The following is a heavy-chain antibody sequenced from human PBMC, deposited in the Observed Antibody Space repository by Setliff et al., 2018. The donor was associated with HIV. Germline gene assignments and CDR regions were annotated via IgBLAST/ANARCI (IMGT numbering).Heavy chain of an antibody. Sequence: PGGSLRLSCAASGFTFSNYAMSWVRQAPGKGLEWVSVISGSGDSTFYADSLKGRFTISRDNSKNTLYLQMNSLRTEDTALYYCSKGHPDGDPYYFDYWGQGTLVTVSS. CDR2: ISGSGDST. D-gene: IGHD2-21*02. CDR1: GFTFSNYA. V-gene: IGHV3-23*01. J-gene: IGHJ4*02. CDR3: SKGHPDGDPYYFDY.